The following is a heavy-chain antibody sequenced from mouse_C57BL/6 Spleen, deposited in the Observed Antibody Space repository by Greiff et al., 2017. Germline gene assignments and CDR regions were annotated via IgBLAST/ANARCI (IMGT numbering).Heavy chain of an antibody. D-gene: IGHD2-4*01. CDR2: ISSGGSYT. CDR3: VRDMSTTPY. J-gene: IGHJ3*01. Sequence: EVKLMESGGDLVKPGGSLKLSCAASGFTFSSYGMSWVRQTPDKRLEWVATISSGGSYTYYPDSVKGRFTISRDNAKNTLYLQMSSLKSEDTAMYYCVRDMSTTPYWGEGTLVTVSA. V-gene: IGHV5-6*01. CDR1: GFTFSSYG.